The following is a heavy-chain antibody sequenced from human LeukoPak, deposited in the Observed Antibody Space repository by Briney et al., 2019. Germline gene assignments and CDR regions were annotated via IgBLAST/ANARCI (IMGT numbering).Heavy chain of an antibody. J-gene: IGHJ4*02. V-gene: IGHV4-31*03. CDR2: IYYSGST. CDR3: ARVVTIFGVVTKYYFDY. Sequence: SETLSLTCTVSGGSISSGGCYWSWIRQHPGKGLEWIGYIYYSGSTYYNPSLKSRVTISVDTSKNQFSLKLSSVTAADTAVYYCARVVTIFGVVTKYYFDYWGQGTLVTVSS. CDR1: GGSISSGGCY. D-gene: IGHD3-3*01.